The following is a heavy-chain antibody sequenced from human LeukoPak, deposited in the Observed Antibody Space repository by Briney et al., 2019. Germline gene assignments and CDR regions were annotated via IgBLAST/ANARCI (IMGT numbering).Heavy chain of an antibody. CDR3: ATGLRYFESRDY. V-gene: IGHV1-24*01. D-gene: IGHD3-9*01. CDR1: GYTLTELS. J-gene: IGHJ4*02. Sequence: GASVTVSFKVSGYTLTELSMHWVRQAPGKGLEWMGGFDPEDGETIYAQKFQGRVTMTEDTSTDTAYMGLSSLRSEDTAVYYCATGLRYFESRDYWGQGTLVTVSS. CDR2: FDPEDGET.